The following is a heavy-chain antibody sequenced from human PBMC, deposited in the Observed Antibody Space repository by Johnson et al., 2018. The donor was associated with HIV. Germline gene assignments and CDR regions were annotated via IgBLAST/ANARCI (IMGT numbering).Heavy chain of an antibody. J-gene: IGHJ3*02. CDR2: ITRSVSPI. CDR3: ARDLFYGSGSSVAFDI. V-gene: IGHV3-11*01. D-gene: IGHD3-10*01. CDR1: GFPFDDYA. Sequence: QVLLVESGGGVVQPGRSLRLSCAASGFPFDDYAMPWVRHAPGKGLEWVSYITRSVSPIHYADAVKGRFTISRDNAKHSLYLQMNRLRAEDTALYYCARDLFYGSGSSVAFDIWGQGTMVTVSS.